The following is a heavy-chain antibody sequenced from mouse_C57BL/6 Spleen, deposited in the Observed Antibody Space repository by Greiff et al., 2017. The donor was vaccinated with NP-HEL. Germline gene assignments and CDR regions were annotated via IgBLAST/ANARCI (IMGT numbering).Heavy chain of an antibody. Sequence: EVKLMESEGGLVQPGSSMKLSCTASGFTFSDYYMAWVRQVPEKGLEWVANINYDGSSTYYLDSLKSRFIISRDNAKNILYLQMSSLKSEDTATYYCAREDYDYPFAYWGQGTLVTVSA. CDR1: GFTFSDYY. J-gene: IGHJ3*01. V-gene: IGHV5-16*01. CDR3: AREDYDYPFAY. CDR2: INYDGSST. D-gene: IGHD2-4*01.